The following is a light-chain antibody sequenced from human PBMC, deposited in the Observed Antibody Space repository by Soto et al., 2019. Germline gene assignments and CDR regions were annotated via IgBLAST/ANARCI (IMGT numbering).Light chain of an antibody. CDR3: QKYNTAPLT. CDR2: AAS. CDR1: QGIYNF. V-gene: IGKV1-27*01. J-gene: IGKJ4*01. Sequence: TQSPATLSASLGDRITITCRASQGIYNFLACYQQTPGKVPTLLIYAASTLRSGVPSRFSGSGSGTEFNLTISSLQPEDVATYYCQKYNTAPLTFGGGTKWIS.